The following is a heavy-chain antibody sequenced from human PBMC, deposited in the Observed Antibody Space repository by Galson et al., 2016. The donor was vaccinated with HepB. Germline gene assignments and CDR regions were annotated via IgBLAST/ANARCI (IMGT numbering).Heavy chain of an antibody. J-gene: IGHJ4*02. D-gene: IGHD6-13*01. V-gene: IGHV3-33*01. CDR3: ARVVGLGSNWYRAPHFDS. CDR1: GFTFSRYT. CDR2: IWYDGSYK. Sequence: SLRLSCATSGFTFSRYTMHWVRQAPGKGLEWVSVIWYDGSYKHYGDSVKGRFTISRDNSKNTLFLQMNSLRIEDTAVYYCARVVGLGSNWYRAPHFDSWGQGTLVTVSS.